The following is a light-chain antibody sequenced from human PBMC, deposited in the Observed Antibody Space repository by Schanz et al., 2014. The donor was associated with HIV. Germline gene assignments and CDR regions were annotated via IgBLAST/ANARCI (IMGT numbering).Light chain of an antibody. Sequence: QSVLTQPPAASGSPGQSVTISCTEASGDVSVHNYVSWYQQHPGKAPKLIIFDVSERPSAVPDRFSGSKSGNTASLTVSGLQPEDEADYYCAAWDGTLKGWVFGGGTKLTVL. V-gene: IGLV2-8*01. CDR2: DVS. J-gene: IGLJ3*02. CDR3: AAWDGTLKGWV. CDR1: SGDVSVHNY.